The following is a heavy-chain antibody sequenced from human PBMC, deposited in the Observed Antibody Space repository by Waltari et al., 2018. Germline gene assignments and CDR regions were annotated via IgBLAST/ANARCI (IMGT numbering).Heavy chain of an antibody. CDR3: ASYIVVVPAAQYYFDY. V-gene: IGHV4-31*03. Sequence: QLQLQESGPGVVKPSETLSLTCPVSGGSISSGGYYWSWIRQHPGKGLEWIGYIYYSGSTYYNPSLKSRVTIAVDTSKNQFSLKLSSVTAADTAVYYCASYIVVVPAAQYYFDYWGQGTLVTVSS. J-gene: IGHJ4*02. CDR1: GGSISSGGYY. CDR2: IYYSGST. D-gene: IGHD2-2*01.